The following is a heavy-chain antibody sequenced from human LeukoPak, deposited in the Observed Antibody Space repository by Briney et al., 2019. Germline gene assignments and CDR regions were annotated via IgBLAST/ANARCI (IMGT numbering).Heavy chain of an antibody. CDR1: GFTFGSYW. CDR3: ARDYIGGWNDY. J-gene: IGHJ4*02. CDR2: IREDGNEK. D-gene: IGHD3-16*01. V-gene: IGHV3-7*01. Sequence: PGGSLRLSCAASGFTFGSYWMSWVRQTTGKGLECVAKIREDGNEKIYVDSVKGRFTISRDNAKKSLYLQMNSLRAEDTAVYFCARDYIGGWNDYWGQGTLVTVSS.